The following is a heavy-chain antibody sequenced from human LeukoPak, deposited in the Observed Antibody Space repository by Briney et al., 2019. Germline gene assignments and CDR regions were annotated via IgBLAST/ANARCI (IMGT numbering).Heavy chain of an antibody. J-gene: IGHJ5*02. CDR2: IYYSGNT. D-gene: IGHD2-2*01. CDR3: AGWAVPGHFDP. Sequence: SETLSLTCTVSGGSISSSSHYWAWIRQPPGKGLEWIANIYYSGNTYYNPSLKSRVTISVDMSKNQFALRVGSLTAADTAVYYCAGWAVPGHFDPWGQGTLVTVSS. V-gene: IGHV4-39*06. CDR1: GGSISSSSHY.